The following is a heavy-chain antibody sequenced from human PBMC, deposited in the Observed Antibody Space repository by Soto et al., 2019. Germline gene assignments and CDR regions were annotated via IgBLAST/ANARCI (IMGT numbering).Heavy chain of an antibody. CDR1: GFTFSSYA. Sequence: GGSLRLSCAASGFTFSSYAMSWVRQAPGKGLEWVAAMSYDGTKQYYVDSVKGRFTISRDNSRNTLFLQLNSLRDEATAVYYCAKEYGSTWIDHWGQGTPVTVSS. V-gene: IGHV3-30*18. J-gene: IGHJ4*02. CDR3: AKEYGSTWIDH. D-gene: IGHD6-13*01. CDR2: MSYDGTKQ.